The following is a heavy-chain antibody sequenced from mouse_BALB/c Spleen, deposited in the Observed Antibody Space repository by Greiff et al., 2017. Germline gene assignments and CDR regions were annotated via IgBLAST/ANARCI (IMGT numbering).Heavy chain of an antibody. CDR1: GFSLTSYG. CDR2: IWAGGST. Sequence: VKLVESGPGLVAPSQSLSITCTVSGFSLTSYGVHWVRQPPGKGLEWLGVIWAGGSTNYNSALMSRLSISKDNSKSQVFLKMNSLQTDDTAMYYCAREGDPYYGSSLDYWGQGTTLTVSS. V-gene: IGHV2-9*02. CDR3: AREGDPYYGSSLDY. J-gene: IGHJ2*01. D-gene: IGHD1-1*01.